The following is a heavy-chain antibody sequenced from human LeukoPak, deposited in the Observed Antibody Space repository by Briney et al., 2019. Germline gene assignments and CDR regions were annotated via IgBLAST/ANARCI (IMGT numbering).Heavy chain of an antibody. J-gene: IGHJ6*03. V-gene: IGHV4-4*07. CDR1: GGSISSYY. CDR2: IYTSGST. Sequence: SETLSLTCTVSGGSISSYYWSWIRQPAGKGLEWIGRIYTSGSTNYNPSLKSRVTMSVDTSKNQFSLKLSSVTAADTAVYYCARDNSSSWYYYYMDVWGKGTTVTISS. D-gene: IGHD6-13*01. CDR3: ARDNSSSWYYYYMDV.